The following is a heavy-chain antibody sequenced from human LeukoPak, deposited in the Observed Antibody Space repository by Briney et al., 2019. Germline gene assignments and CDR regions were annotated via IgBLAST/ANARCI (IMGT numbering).Heavy chain of an antibody. D-gene: IGHD6-25*01. CDR3: ASGLGYPLIRFAFDI. CDR1: GGSISSYY. CDR2: IYYSGST. J-gene: IGHJ3*02. Sequence: PSETLSLTCTVSGGSISSYYWSWIRQPPGKGLEWIGYIYYSGSTNYNPSLKSRVTISVDTSKNQFSLKLSSVTAADTAVYYCASGLGYPLIRFAFDIWGQGTMVTVSS. V-gene: IGHV4-59*01.